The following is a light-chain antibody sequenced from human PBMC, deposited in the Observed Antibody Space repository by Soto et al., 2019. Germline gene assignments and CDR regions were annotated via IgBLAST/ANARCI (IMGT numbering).Light chain of an antibody. CDR2: GNS. J-gene: IGLJ1*01. V-gene: IGLV1-47*02. Sequence: QSVLTQPPSTSETPGQRVTISCSGSRSNIGRHYVCWYQHLPGTAPKLLIYGNSQRPSAVPERFSGSKSGTSASLAISGLRPEDEAEYYCAVWDDSLSGYVFGTGTKLTVL. CDR3: AVWDDSLSGYV. CDR1: RSNIGRHY.